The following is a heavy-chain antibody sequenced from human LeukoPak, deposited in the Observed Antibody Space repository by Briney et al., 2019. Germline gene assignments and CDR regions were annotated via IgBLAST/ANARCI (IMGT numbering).Heavy chain of an antibody. CDR3: ARSGSYLAGRGHFDY. D-gene: IGHD1-26*01. CDR2: IYSGGST. J-gene: IGHJ4*02. Sequence: PGGSLRLSCAASGFTVSSNYMSWVRQAPGKGLEWVSVIYSGGSTYYADSVKGRFTISRDNSKNTLYLQMNSLRAEDTAVYYCARSGSYLAGRGHFDYWGQGTLVTVSS. CDR1: GFTVSSNY. V-gene: IGHV3-53*01.